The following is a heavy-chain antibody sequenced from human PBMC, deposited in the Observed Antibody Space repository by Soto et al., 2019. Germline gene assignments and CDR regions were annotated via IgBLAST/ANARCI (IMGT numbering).Heavy chain of an antibody. CDR3: ARSYYDSTGFAVDP. Sequence: SETLSLTCTVSGGSISDDTYYWGWIRQPPGKGLEWIGSIYYSGTSSYNPSLESRVTMSVDTSKNQLSLKLTSVTATDTAVYYCARSYYDSTGFAVDPWGQGTLVTVSS. CDR2: IYYSGTS. D-gene: IGHD3-22*01. V-gene: IGHV4-39*01. CDR1: GGSISDDTYY. J-gene: IGHJ5*02.